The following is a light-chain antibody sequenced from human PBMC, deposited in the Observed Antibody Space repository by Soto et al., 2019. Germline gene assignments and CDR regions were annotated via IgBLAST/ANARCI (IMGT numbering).Light chain of an antibody. CDR2: AAS. CDR1: QSISSY. Sequence: DIQMAQSPSSLSASVGDRVTITCRATQSISSYLNWYQQKPGKAPKVLIYAASTLQSGVPPRFSGSGSGTHFTLTISSLQPEDAATYYCQKYNTAPYTFGQGTRLEIK. CDR3: QKYNTAPYT. V-gene: IGKV1-27*01. J-gene: IGKJ5*01.